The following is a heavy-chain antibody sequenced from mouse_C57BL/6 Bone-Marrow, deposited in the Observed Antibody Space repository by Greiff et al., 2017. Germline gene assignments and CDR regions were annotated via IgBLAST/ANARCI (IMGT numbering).Heavy chain of an antibody. V-gene: IGHV1-69*01. Sequence: QVQLQQPGAELVMPGASVKLSCKASGYTFTSYWMHWVKQRPGQGLEWIGEIDPSDSYTNYNQKFKGKSPLTVDKSSSTAYMQLSSLTSEDSAVDYCARAYGSSPYYFDYWGQGTTLTVSS. CDR1: GYTFTSYW. J-gene: IGHJ2*01. CDR2: IDPSDSYT. D-gene: IGHD1-1*01. CDR3: ARAYGSSPYYFDY.